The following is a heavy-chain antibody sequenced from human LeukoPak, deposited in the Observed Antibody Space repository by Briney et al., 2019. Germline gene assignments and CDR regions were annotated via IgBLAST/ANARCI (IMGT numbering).Heavy chain of an antibody. J-gene: IGHJ6*02. Sequence: GGSLRLSCAASGFTFSSYGMHWVRQAPGKGLEWVAVIWYDGSNKYYADSVKGRFTISRDNSKNTLYLQMNSLRGEDTAVYYCARGTGNYYYDMDVWGQGTTVTVSS. CDR3: ARGTGNYYYDMDV. CDR2: IWYDGSNK. D-gene: IGHD1-1*01. CDR1: GFTFSSYG. V-gene: IGHV3-33*01.